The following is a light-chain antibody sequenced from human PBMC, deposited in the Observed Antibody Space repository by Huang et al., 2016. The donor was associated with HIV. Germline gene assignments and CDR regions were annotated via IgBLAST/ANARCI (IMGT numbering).Light chain of an antibody. Sequence: IVMTQSPATLSVSPGERVTVSCTANRSVSSYLAWYQQRPGQAPRLLIYGSSTRDPGIPARFSGSGSGTDFSLTISSLQSEDFALYYCQQYNNWLLSFGGGTRVDI. J-gene: IGKJ4*01. V-gene: IGKV3-15*01. CDR2: GSS. CDR3: QQYNNWLLS. CDR1: RSVSSY.